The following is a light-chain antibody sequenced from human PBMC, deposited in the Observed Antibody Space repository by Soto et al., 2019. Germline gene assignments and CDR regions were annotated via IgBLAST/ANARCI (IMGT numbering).Light chain of an antibody. CDR2: AAS. CDR3: QNYNSALPAGT. CDR1: QGINNH. V-gene: IGKV1-27*01. J-gene: IGKJ4*01. Sequence: DFQMTQSPSSLSASVGDRVTITCRASQGINNHLAWFQQKPGKVPKVLIYAASTLQSGVPSRFSDSGSGTDFTLTIGSLQPEDVATYYCQNYNSALPAGTFGGGTKVEIK.